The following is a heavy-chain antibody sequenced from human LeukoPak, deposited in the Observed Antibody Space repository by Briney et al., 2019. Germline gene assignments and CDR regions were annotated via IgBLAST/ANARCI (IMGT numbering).Heavy chain of an antibody. Sequence: SETLSLTCTVPGGSISSYYWSWIRQFPGKGLEWIGYIHYSGSTNYNPSLKSRVTISVDTSKNQFSLKLSSVTAADTAVYYCARARTGTTFDYYYYYGMDVWGQGTTVTVSS. CDR3: ARARTGTTFDYYYYYGMDV. V-gene: IGHV4-59*01. D-gene: IGHD1-7*01. CDR1: GGSISSYY. J-gene: IGHJ6*02. CDR2: IHYSGST.